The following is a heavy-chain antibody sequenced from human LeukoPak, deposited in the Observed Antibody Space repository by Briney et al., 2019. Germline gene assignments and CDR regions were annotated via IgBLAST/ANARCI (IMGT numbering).Heavy chain of an antibody. CDR1: GDSMSGNF. J-gene: IGHJ4*02. CDR3: ARDVGNSYGYAFGY. Sequence: SETLSLTCTVSGDSMSGNFWSWIRQPPGKGLEWIGYVSNSGSTNYNPSLKGRVTISRDTSKNQFSLKVTSVTAADPAVYYCARDVGNSYGYAFGYWGQGTLVTVSS. V-gene: IGHV4-59*01. CDR2: VSNSGST. D-gene: IGHD5-18*01.